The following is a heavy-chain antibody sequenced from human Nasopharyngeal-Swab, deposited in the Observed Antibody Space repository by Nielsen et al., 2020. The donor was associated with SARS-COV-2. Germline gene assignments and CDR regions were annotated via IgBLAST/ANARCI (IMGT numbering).Heavy chain of an antibody. CDR1: GGSISNYY. Sequence: SETLSLTCTVSGGSISNYYWSWIRQPPGKGLEWIGYISYTGSTNYNPSLKSRVTISLDTSKTQFSLKLRSVTAADTAVYYCARHYGHVVVTDNWFDPWGQGTLVTVYS. V-gene: IGHV4-59*08. J-gene: IGHJ5*02. CDR3: ARHYGHVVVTDNWFDP. CDR2: ISYTGST. D-gene: IGHD2-21*02.